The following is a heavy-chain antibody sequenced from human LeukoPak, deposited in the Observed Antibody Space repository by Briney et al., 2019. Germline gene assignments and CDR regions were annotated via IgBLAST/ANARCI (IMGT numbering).Heavy chain of an antibody. V-gene: IGHV4-30-4*08. Sequence: PSETLSLTCTLSGGSISSGDYYCSWIPQPPGKVLDWIGYIYYSGSTYYNPSLKIRHSISLDTHKNRFSMNLTSVTTADPAVYYCATAEKYYYDSSGNFWGQGPMVTVSS. CDR2: IYYSGST. CDR3: ATAEKYYYDSSGNF. J-gene: IGHJ3*01. D-gene: IGHD3-22*01. CDR1: GGSISSGDYY.